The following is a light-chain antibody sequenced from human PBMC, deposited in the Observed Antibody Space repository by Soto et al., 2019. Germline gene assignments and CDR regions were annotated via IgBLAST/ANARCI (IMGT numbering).Light chain of an antibody. CDR2: DVT. CDR3: ISYTSSSTYV. Sequence: QSVLTQPASVSGSPGQSIAISCTGTSSDVGGYNYVSWYQQHPGKAPKLMMYDVTNRPSGVSNRFSGSKSGNTASLTISGLQAEDEADYYCISYTSSSTYVFGTGTKLTVL. CDR1: SSDVGGYNY. J-gene: IGLJ1*01. V-gene: IGLV2-14*01.